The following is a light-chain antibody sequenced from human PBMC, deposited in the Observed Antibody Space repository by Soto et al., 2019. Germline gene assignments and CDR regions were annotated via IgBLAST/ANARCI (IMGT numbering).Light chain of an antibody. V-gene: IGLV1-44*01. J-gene: IGLJ1*01. Sequence: QSVLTQPPSASGTPGQRVVISCSGSRSNIGSHTVNWYQQLPGTPPKLLIYSDSQRPSGVPDRFSGSKSGTSASLAISGLQSEDEADYYCAAWDDSLNGLYVFGTGTKLTVL. CDR3: AAWDDSLNGLYV. CDR2: SDS. CDR1: RSNIGSHT.